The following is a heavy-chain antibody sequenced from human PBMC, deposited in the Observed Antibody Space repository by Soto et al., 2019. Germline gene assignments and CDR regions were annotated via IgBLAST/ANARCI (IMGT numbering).Heavy chain of an antibody. CDR3: ARQLSSGWYYYYYGMDV. Sequence: QLQLQESGPGLVKPSETLSLTCTVSGGSISSSSYYWGWIRQPPGKGLEWIGSIYYSGSTYYNPSLKSRVTISVDTSKNQFSLKLSSVTAADTAVYYCARQLSSGWYYYYYGMDVWGQGTTVTVSS. V-gene: IGHV4-39*01. CDR2: IYYSGST. J-gene: IGHJ6*02. CDR1: GGSISSSSYY. D-gene: IGHD6-19*01.